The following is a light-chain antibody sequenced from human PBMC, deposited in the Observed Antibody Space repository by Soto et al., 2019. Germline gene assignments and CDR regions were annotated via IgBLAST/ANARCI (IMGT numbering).Light chain of an antibody. J-gene: IGKJ1*01. CDR2: DAS. CDR1: QSVSNW. CDR3: QQYNRYSQT. Sequence: IQMTQSPSTLSAYVGKRVTIACRGSQSVSNWLAWYPQKPGKAPKLLIYDASSLESGVPSRCSGSGAGTEFTLTISSLQPADFATDDCQQYNRYSQTFGPGTKVDIK. V-gene: IGKV1-5*01.